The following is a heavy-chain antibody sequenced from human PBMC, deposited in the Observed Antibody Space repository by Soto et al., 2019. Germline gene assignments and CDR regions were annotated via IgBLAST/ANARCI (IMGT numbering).Heavy chain of an antibody. D-gene: IGHD6-6*01. Sequence: SVKVSCKASGGTFSSYAISWVRQAPGQGLEWMGGIIPIFGTANYAQKFQGRVTITADESTSTAYMELSSLRSEDTAVYYCARVIAARPGGYYYYYGMDVWGQGTTVTVSS. CDR2: IIPIFGTA. J-gene: IGHJ6*02. V-gene: IGHV1-69*13. CDR1: GGTFSSYA. CDR3: ARVIAARPGGYYYYYGMDV.